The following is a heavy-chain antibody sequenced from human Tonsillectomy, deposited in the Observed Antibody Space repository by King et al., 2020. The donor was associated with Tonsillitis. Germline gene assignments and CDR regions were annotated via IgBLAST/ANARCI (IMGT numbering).Heavy chain of an antibody. CDR1: GFSLNTGGVG. D-gene: IGHD2-15*01. CDR3: AHTDISVAVCVTRNVSNWFDP. CDR2: IYWDDDK. V-gene: IGHV2-5*02. J-gene: IGHJ5*02. Sequence: QFTLKESGPTLVKPTQTLTLTCTFSGFSLNTGGVGVAWIRQPPGKALEWLALIYWDDDKRYSPSLKSRLTITKDTSKNQVVLTMTNMDPVDTATYFCAHTDISVAVCVTRNVSNWFDPWGQGTLVTVSA.